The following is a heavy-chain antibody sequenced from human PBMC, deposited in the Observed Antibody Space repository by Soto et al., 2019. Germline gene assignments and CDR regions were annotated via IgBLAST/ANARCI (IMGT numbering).Heavy chain of an antibody. D-gene: IGHD3-16*01. CDR2: ISAYNGNT. Sequence: ASVKVSCKASGYTFTSYGISWVRQAPGQGLEWMGWISAYNGNTNYAQKLQGRVNKTTDTSTSTAYMEMRNLRSDDTAVYYCARVXYDXVWGSPNYYYGMDVWG. CDR3: ARVXYDXVWGSPNYYYGMDV. V-gene: IGHV1-18*01. CDR1: GYTFTSYG. J-gene: IGHJ6*02.